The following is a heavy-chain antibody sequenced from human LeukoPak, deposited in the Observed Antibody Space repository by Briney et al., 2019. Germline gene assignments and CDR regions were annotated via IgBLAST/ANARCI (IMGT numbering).Heavy chain of an antibody. CDR1: GGTFGGYY. CDR3: ARAGNVLVVTQKKKKPFDL. D-gene: IGHD3-22*01. J-gene: IGHJ4*02. CDR2: INHFGNT. V-gene: IGHV4-34*08. Sequence: SEALSLTCAVYGGTFGGYYWTWVRQPPGERPEWIGEINHFGNTNYNSSLKSRVTMSVDTSKHQFSLKLHSVTAADTAVYYCARAGNVLVVTQKKKKPFDLWGQGTLVSVSS.